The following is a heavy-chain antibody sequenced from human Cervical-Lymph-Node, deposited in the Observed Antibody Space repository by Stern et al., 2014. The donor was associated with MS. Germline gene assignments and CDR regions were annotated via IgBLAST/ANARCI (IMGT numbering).Heavy chain of an antibody. CDR2: IRPILGTS. CDR3: ARHLGSHESGWFDP. Sequence: QVQLVQSGAEVKKPGSSVKVSCQASGGTLISYPISWVRQAPGQGLEWLGGIRPILGTSNYAHKFQGRVTITADESTTTIYMELRSLKSEDTAVYYCARHLGSHESGWFDPWGQGTLVTVSS. J-gene: IGHJ5*02. V-gene: IGHV1-69*01. CDR1: GGTLISYP. D-gene: IGHD1-26*01.